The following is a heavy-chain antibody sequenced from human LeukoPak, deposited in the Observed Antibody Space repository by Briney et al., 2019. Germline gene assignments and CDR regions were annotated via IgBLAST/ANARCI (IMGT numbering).Heavy chain of an antibody. J-gene: IGHJ4*02. CDR2: IYTSGGT. CDR3: ARDLSRLYSGSYFDY. D-gene: IGHD1-26*01. CDR1: GGSISSGSYY. V-gene: IGHV4-61*02. Sequence: SETLSLTCTVSGGSISSGSYYWSWIRQPAGKGLEWIGRIYTSGGTNYNPSLKSRVTISVDTSKNQFSLKLSSVTAADTAVYYCARDLSRLYSGSYFDYWGQGTLVTVSS.